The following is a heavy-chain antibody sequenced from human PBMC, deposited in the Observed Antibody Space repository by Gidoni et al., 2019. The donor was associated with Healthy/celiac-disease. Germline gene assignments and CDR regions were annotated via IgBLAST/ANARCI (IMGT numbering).Heavy chain of an antibody. J-gene: IGHJ4*02. CDR2: IITIFGTA. D-gene: IGHD2-2*01. CDR3: ARSGSGGYCSSTSCSPFDY. Sequence: QVQLVQSGAEVKKPGSSVKVSCKASGYTFSSYAISWGRQAPGQGLEWMGGIITIFGTANYAQKFQRRVTITADESTSTAYIELSSLRSEDTAVYYCARSGSGGYCSSTSCSPFDYWGQGTLVTVSS. CDR1: GYTFSSYA. V-gene: IGHV1-69*01.